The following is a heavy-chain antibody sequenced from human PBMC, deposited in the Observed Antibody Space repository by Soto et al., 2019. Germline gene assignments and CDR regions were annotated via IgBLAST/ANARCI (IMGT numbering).Heavy chain of an antibody. Sequence: PSETLSLTCDVSGGSISNYYWSWLRLPAGKGLEWIGRVYSSGTTNYNPSLKSRVTVSVDTSKNQFSLKLSSVTAADTAVYYCARERRTIFAAYYDHGMDVWGQGTTVTVSS. CDR3: ARERRTIFAAYYDHGMDV. CDR2: VYSSGTT. V-gene: IGHV4-4*07. CDR1: GGSISNYY. D-gene: IGHD3-3*01. J-gene: IGHJ6*02.